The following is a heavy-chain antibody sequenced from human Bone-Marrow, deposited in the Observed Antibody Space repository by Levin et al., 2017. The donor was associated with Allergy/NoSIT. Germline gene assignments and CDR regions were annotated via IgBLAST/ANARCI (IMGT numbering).Heavy chain of an antibody. V-gene: IGHV4-34*01. CDR3: AREYYMDV. D-gene: IGHD6-6*01. CDR2: INHRGNT. CDR1: GGSFSGYY. J-gene: IGHJ6*03. Sequence: SETLSLTCAVHGGSFSGYYWSWIHQPPGKGLEWIGEINHRGNTKSNPSLKSRVTISVDTSKNQFSLMLSSVTAADTAVYYCAREYYMDVWGKGTTVTVSS.